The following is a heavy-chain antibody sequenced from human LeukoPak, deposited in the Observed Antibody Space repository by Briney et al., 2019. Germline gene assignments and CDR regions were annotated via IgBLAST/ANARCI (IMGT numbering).Heavy chain of an antibody. D-gene: IGHD3-22*01. V-gene: IGHV4-59*11. J-gene: IGHJ4*02. CDR2: IYYSGTT. CDR3: ARRGYYDSSGYSPDFDY. CDR1: GGSISSHY. Sequence: SETLSLTCTVSGGSISSHYWSWIRQPPGKGLEWIGFIYYSGTTNYNPSLKSRVTISVDTSKNQFSLKLSSVTAADTAVYYCARRGYYDSSGYSPDFDYWGQGTLVTVSS.